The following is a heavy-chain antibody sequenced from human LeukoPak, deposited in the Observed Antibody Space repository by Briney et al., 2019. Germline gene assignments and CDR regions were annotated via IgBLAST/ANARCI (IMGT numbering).Heavy chain of an antibody. CDR1: GGSVSSGSYY. CDR2: IYYSGST. Sequence: PSETLSFTCTVSGGSVSSGSYYWSWIRQPPGKGLEWIGYIYYSGSTNYNPSLKSRVTISVDTSKNQFSLKLSSVTAADTAVYYCARGYDSSGSWFDPWGQGTLVTVSS. D-gene: IGHD3-22*01. CDR3: ARGYDSSGSWFDP. J-gene: IGHJ5*02. V-gene: IGHV4-61*01.